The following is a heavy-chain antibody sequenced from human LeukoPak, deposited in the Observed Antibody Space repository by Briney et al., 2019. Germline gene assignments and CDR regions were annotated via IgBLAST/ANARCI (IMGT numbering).Heavy chain of an antibody. CDR2: IYYSGST. J-gene: IGHJ6*02. D-gene: IGHD4-17*01. Sequence: SSETLSLTCTVSGGSISSSSYYWSWIRQPPGKGLEWIGYIYYSGSTNYNPSLKSRVTISVDTSKNQFSLKLSSVTAADTAVYYCARHGYGASSYYYYGMDVWGQGATVTVSS. CDR3: ARHGYGASSYYYYGMDV. CDR1: GGSISSSSYY. V-gene: IGHV4-61*05.